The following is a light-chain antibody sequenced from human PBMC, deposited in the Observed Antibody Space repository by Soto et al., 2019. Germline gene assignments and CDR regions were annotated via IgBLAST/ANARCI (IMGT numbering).Light chain of an antibody. CDR2: AAS. J-gene: IGKJ5*01. CDR3: QQSNSIPYT. CDR1: QDISNY. V-gene: IGKV1-39*01. Sequence: DIQMTQSPSSLSASVGDRVTITCQASQDISNYLNWYQQKPGKAPKLLIYAASSLQSGVPSRFSGSGSGTDFTLTISSLQPEDFATYYCQQSNSIPYTFGQGTRLEIK.